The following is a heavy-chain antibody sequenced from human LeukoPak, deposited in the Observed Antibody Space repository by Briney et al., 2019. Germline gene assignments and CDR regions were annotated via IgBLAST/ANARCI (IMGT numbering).Heavy chain of an antibody. Sequence: TGKSLRLSCAASGFTFSSYTMHWVRQARQGLEWVAVISYDGSEKYYADSVKGRFTVSRDKSKNTVYLQMSSLRPDDTAAYFCARDRGAPPIPGSIDYWGQGALVTVSS. D-gene: IGHD1-14*01. J-gene: IGHJ4*02. CDR1: GFTFSSYT. CDR2: ISYDGSEK. CDR3: ARDRGAPPIPGSIDY. V-gene: IGHV3-30-3*01.